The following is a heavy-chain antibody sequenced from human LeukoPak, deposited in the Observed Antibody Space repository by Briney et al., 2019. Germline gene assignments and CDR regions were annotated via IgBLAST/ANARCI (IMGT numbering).Heavy chain of an antibody. CDR2: IYATGNN. V-gene: IGHV4-4*09. Sequence: PSGTLSLTCAVSGGSMSDHYWSWLRQTPGTTLEWVGYIYATGNNNYRPSLEGRVTISLDTSKNHFSLRLRSVTAADTALYYCARHFRRDYPDSGSSQYFHYIDVWGKGTTVVVSS. J-gene: IGHJ6*03. CDR3: ARHFRRDYPDSGSSQYFHYIDV. D-gene: IGHD3-10*01. CDR1: GGSMSDHY.